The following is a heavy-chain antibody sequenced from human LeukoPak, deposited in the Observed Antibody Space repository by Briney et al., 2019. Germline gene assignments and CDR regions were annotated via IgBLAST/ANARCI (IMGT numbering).Heavy chain of an antibody. CDR3: ARVWGYRNGFDY. CDR2: ISSSSGTI. J-gene: IGHJ4*02. V-gene: IGHV3-48*02. Sequence: GGSLRLSCAASGFTFSSYSMNWVRQAPGKGLEWVSHISSSSGTIYYAASVKGRFTISRENAKNSLYLQMNSLRDEDTAVYYCARVWGYRNGFDYWGQGTLVTVSS. D-gene: IGHD5-12*01. CDR1: GFTFSSYS.